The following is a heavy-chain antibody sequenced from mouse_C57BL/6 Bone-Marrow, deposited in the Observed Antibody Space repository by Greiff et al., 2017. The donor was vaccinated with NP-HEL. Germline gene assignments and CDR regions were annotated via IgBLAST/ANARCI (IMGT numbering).Heavy chain of an antibody. CDR2: ISSGGDYI. D-gene: IGHD1-1*01. V-gene: IGHV5-9-1*02. CDR1: GFTFSSYA. J-gene: IGHJ2*01. CDR3: TRDSYYGSRGDY. Sequence: EVKLVESGEGLVKPGGSLKLSCAASGFTFSSYAMSWVRQTPEKRLEWVAYISSGGDYIYYADTVKGRFTISRDNARNTLYLQMSSLKSEDTAMYYCTRDSYYGSRGDYWGQGTTLTVSS.